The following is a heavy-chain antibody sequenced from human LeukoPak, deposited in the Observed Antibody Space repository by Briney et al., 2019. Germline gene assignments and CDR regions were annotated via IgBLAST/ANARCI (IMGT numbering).Heavy chain of an antibody. V-gene: IGHV3-53*01. J-gene: IGHJ4*02. CDR3: ASGYYDSSGYN. CDR1: GFTISNNY. Sequence: GGSLRLSCAASGFTISNNYMNWVRQAPGKGLEWVSVIYSGGSTYYADSVKDRFSISRDNSKNTLYLQMNSLRAEDTAVYYCASGYYDSSGYNWGQGTLVTVSS. CDR2: IYSGGST. D-gene: IGHD3-22*01.